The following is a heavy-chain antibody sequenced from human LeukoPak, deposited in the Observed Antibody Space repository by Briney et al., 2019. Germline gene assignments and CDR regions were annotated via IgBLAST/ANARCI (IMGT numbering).Heavy chain of an antibody. CDR3: ARAIPVHWYFDL. Sequence: GGSLRLSCAASGLTVSSNYMNWVRQAPGKGLEWVSVIYSGGSTYYADSVKGRFTISRDNSRNTLYLQMNSLRAEDTAVYHCARAIPVHWYFDLWGRGTLVTVSS. D-gene: IGHD2-2*02. CDR1: GLTVSSNY. J-gene: IGHJ2*01. V-gene: IGHV3-66*01. CDR2: IYSGGST.